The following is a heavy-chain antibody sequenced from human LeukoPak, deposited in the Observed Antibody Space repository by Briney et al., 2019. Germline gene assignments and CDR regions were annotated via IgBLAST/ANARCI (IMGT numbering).Heavy chain of an antibody. D-gene: IGHD6-13*01. V-gene: IGHV3-23*01. J-gene: IGHJ5*02. CDR3: ARDRDSSSWSTRDNWFDP. CDR1: GFTFTTYP. Sequence: GGSLRLSCAASGFTFTTYPMSWVRQAPGKGLEWVSTIGSSGYTYYADSVRGRFTISRDNSNNTLYLQMNSLRAEDTAVYYCARDRDSSSWSTRDNWFDPWGQGTLVTVSS. CDR2: IGSSGYT.